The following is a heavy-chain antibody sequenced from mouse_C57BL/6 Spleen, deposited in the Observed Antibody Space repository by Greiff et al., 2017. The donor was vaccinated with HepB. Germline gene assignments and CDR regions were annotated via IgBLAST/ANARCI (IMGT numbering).Heavy chain of an antibody. CDR3: ASGGGYYGY. CDR1: GYTFTSYW. V-gene: IGHV1-52*01. J-gene: IGHJ2*01. CDR2: IDPSDSET. Sequence: QVQLQQPGAELVRPGSSVKLSCKASGYTFTSYWMHWVKQRPIQGLEWIGNIDPSDSETHYNQKFKDKATLTVDKSPSTAYMQLSSLTSEDSAVYYCASGGGYYGYWGQGTTLTVSS. D-gene: IGHD2-3*01.